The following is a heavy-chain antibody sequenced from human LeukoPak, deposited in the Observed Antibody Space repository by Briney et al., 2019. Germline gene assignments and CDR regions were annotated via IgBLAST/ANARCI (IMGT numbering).Heavy chain of an antibody. V-gene: IGHV5-51*01. Sequence: GESLKISCRGSGYNFASYWIAWVRQMPGKGLEWMGTIYPDDSDTTYSPSFQGQVTISADKSISTAYLQWSSLKASDTAMYYCARQSQYCSSPSCPDYYYYYHMDVWGQGTTVTVSS. CDR3: ARQSQYCSSPSCPDYYYYYHMDV. J-gene: IGHJ6*02. D-gene: IGHD2-2*01. CDR2: IYPDDSDT. CDR1: GYNFASYW.